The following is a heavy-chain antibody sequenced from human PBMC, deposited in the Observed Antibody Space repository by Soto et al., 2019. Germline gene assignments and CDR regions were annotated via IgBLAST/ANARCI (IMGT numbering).Heavy chain of an antibody. CDR1: GYTFSNYD. Sequence: QVQLVQSGAELKKPGASVKVSCKASGYTFSNYDMNWVRQATGQGPEWIGWVNPNNGDTGYAQKFQGRVTLNTDSSTTTAYMELTSLRSEDTAIYYCAKVSRKGSAIDFDYWGQGTLITVSS. CDR3: AKVSRKGSAIDFDY. D-gene: IGHD3-10*01. V-gene: IGHV1-8*01. CDR2: VNPNNGDT. J-gene: IGHJ4*02.